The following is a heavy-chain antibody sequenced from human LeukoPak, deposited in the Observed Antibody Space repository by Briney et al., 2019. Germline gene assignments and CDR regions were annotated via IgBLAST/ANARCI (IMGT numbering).Heavy chain of an antibody. Sequence: ASVKVSCKASGYSFSDYSVHWVRQAPGQGLEWMGRINSNSGATSYAQNFQGRVTMTRDTSISTAYMELSGLTSDDTAVYYCGRGGSGSGYLYDFDYWGQGTLVSVSS. CDR3: GRGGSGSGYLYDFDY. CDR2: INSNSGAT. J-gene: IGHJ4*02. D-gene: IGHD3-10*01. V-gene: IGHV1-2*06. CDR1: GYSFSDYS.